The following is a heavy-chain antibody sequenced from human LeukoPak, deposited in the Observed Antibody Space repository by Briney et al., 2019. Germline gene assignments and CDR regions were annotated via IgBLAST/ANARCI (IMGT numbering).Heavy chain of an antibody. Sequence: TGGSLRLSCAASGFTFSSYGMHWVRQAPGKGLEWVAFIRYDGSNKYYADSVKGRFTISRHNSKNTLYLQMNSLRAEDTAVYYCAKGRYCSGGSCDGSWGQGTLVTVSS. J-gene: IGHJ5*02. V-gene: IGHV3-30*02. CDR3: AKGRYCSGGSCDGS. CDR2: IRYDGSNK. CDR1: GFTFSSYG. D-gene: IGHD2-15*01.